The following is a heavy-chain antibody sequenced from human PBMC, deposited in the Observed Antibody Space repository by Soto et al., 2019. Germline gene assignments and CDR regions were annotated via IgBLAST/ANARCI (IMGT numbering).Heavy chain of an antibody. Sequence: QAQLVESGGGVVQPGRSLRLSCAASGFTFSSYGMHWVRQAPGTGLEWVAVISYDGGLQHYADSVKGRFTISRDNSQNMVLLQMNSLRAEDTAVYYCVSGRGYGHASVPYSWGQGTLVSVSS. V-gene: IGHV3-30*03. CDR3: VSGRGYGHASVPYS. CDR1: GFTFSSYG. J-gene: IGHJ4*02. D-gene: IGHD5-18*01. CDR2: ISYDGGLQ.